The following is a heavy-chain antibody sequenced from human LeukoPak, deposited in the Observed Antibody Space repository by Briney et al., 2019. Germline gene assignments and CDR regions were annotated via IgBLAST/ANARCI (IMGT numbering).Heavy chain of an antibody. J-gene: IGHJ5*02. D-gene: IGHD5-12*01. V-gene: IGHV4-39*07. CDR3: ARDLPGLTVATIRWFDP. Sequence: SETLSLTCTVSGGSISSSGYYWGWIRQPPGKGLEWIGSVYYSGSTYYNPSLKSRVTISVDTSKNQFSLKLSSVTAADTAVYYCARDLPGLTVATIRWFDPWGQGTLVTVSS. CDR1: GGSISSSGYY. CDR2: VYYSGST.